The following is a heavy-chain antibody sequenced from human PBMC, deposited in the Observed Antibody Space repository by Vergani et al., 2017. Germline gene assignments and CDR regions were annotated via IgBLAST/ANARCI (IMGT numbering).Heavy chain of an antibody. V-gene: IGHV3-30*02. CDR3: ANSYCSSLSCYDFYGMEV. CDR1: GFSFSTYC. D-gene: IGHD2-2*01. CDR2: LRYDGSNE. J-gene: IGHJ6*02. Sequence: QVQLVESGGGVVQPGGSLRLSCAASGFSFSTYCMHWVRQAPGRGLECVAFLRYDGSNEYYGDAVKGRFIISRDNSKNMLSLEMHSLRPEDTAVYYCANSYCSSLSCYDFYGMEVWGQGTTVTVSS.